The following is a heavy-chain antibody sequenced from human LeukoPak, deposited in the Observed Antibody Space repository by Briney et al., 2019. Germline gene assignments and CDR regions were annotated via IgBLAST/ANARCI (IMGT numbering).Heavy chain of an antibody. Sequence: GGSLRLSCAASGFTFSSYGMSWVRQAPGKGLEWVSGISGTGGNTYYADSVKGRFTISRDNSKNTLYLQMKSLRAEDTAVYYCAKLLNYYDGSGYWGQGTLVTVSS. CDR2: ISGTGGNT. D-gene: IGHD3-22*01. CDR3: AKLLNYYDGSGY. J-gene: IGHJ4*02. CDR1: GFTFSSYG. V-gene: IGHV3-23*01.